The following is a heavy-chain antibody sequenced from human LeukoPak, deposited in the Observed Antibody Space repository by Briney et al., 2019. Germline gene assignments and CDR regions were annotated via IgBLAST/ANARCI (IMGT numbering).Heavy chain of an antibody. CDR3: ARGDDYSPYGMDV. J-gene: IGHJ6*02. D-gene: IGHD4-11*01. V-gene: IGHV6-1*01. Sequence: SQTLSLTCAISRDSVSSDSVSWNWIRQSPSRVLEWLGRTCYRSKWNIDYAESVKSRRSINPDTSKNQCSLQLSSVTPEDTAVYYCARGDDYSPYGMDVWGQGTTVTVSS. CDR1: RDSVSSDSVS. CDR2: TCYRSKWNI.